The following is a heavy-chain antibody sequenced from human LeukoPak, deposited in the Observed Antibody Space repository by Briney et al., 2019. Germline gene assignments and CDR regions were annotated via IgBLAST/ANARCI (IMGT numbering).Heavy chain of an antibody. CDR1: GYTFTSYG. J-gene: IGHJ4*02. CDR2: ISAYNGNT. Sequence: ASVKVSCKASGYTFTSYGISWVRQAPGQGLEWMGWISAYNGNTNYAQKLQDRVTMTTDTSTSTAYMELRSLRSDDTAVYYCARDNLYYYWAISDYWGQGTLVTVSS. V-gene: IGHV1-18*01. CDR3: ARDNLYYYWAISDY. D-gene: IGHD3-22*01.